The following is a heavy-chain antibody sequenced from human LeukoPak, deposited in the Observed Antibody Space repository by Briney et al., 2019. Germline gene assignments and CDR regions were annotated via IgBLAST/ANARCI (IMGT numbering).Heavy chain of an antibody. V-gene: IGHV3-21*01. J-gene: IGHJ4*02. CDR2: ISSSSSYI. CDR1: GFTFSSYS. Sequence: GGSLRLSCAASGFTFSSYSMNWVRQAPGKGLEWVSSISSSSSYIYYADSVKGRFIISRDNAKNSLYLQMNSLRAEDTAVYYCARDRCSGGSCCTDYWGQGTLVTVSS. D-gene: IGHD2-15*01. CDR3: ARDRCSGGSCCTDY.